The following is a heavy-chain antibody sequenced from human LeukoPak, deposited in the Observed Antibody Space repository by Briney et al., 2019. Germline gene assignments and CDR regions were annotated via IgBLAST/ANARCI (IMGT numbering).Heavy chain of an antibody. CDR1: GGTFSSYA. D-gene: IGHD3-9*01. J-gene: IGHJ5*02. V-gene: IGHV1-46*01. Sequence: GASVKVSCKAFGGTFSSYAISWVRQAPGQGLEWMGIINPSGGSTSYAQKFQGRVTMTRDTSTSTVYMELSSLRSEDTAVYYCARDLMRYDILTGYSNNWFDPWGQGTLVTVSS. CDR3: ARDLMRYDILTGYSNNWFDP. CDR2: INPSGGST.